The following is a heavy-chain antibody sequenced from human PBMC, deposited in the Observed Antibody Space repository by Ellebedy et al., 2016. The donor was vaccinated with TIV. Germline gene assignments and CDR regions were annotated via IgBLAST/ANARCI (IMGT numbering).Heavy chain of an antibody. V-gene: IGHV3-73*01. Sequence: PGGSLRLSCAASGFTFSGSAIHWVRQASGKGLEWVGRIRSKANSYATAYAASVEGRFGISRDDSENTAYLQMNSLKTEDTAVYYCTRLVDCSGGSCYLHFKDWGQGTLVTVSS. CDR2: IRSKANSYAT. J-gene: IGHJ4*02. CDR1: GFTFSGSA. CDR3: TRLVDCSGGSCYLHFKD. D-gene: IGHD2-15*01.